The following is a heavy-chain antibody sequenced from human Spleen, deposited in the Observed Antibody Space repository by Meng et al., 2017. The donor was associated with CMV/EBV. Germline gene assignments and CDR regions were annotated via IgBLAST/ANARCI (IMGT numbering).Heavy chain of an antibody. CDR3: ARRLDRASGAFDI. CDR2: INSDGSST. J-gene: IGHJ3*02. Sequence: GESLKISCAASGFPFDDYAMHWVRQAPGKGLVWVSRINSDGSSTSYADSVKGRFTISRDNAKNTLYLQMNSLRAEDTAVYYCARRLDRASGAFDIWGQGTMVTVSS. CDR1: GFPFDDYA. V-gene: IGHV3-74*01. D-gene: IGHD1-26*01.